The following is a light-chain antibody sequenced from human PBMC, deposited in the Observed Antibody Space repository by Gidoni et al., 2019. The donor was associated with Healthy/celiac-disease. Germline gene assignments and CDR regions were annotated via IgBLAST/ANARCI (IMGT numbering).Light chain of an antibody. CDR2: DAS. CDR1: QSISSY. Sequence: FHMTQPPASLSASVGDRVTITCRPSQSISSYLNWYQQKPGKAPKLLIYDASSLQSGVPSRCSGSGSGTDFTLTISSLQPEDFATYYCRQSYSTRYTFGQGTKLEIK. J-gene: IGKJ2*01. CDR3: RQSYSTRYT. V-gene: IGKV1-39*01.